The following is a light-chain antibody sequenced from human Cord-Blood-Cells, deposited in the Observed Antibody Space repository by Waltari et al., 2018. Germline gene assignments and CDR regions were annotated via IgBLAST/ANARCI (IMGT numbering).Light chain of an antibody. Sequence: DIQMTQSPSSLSASVGDRVTITCRGSKSISSYLNWYKQKPGKAPNLLIYAASSLQSGVPSRFSGSGSGTDFTLTSSSLQPEDFATYYCQQSYSTPFTFGRGTKVEIK. CDR3: QQSYSTPFT. J-gene: IGKJ3*01. V-gene: IGKV1-39*01. CDR2: AAS. CDR1: KSISSY.